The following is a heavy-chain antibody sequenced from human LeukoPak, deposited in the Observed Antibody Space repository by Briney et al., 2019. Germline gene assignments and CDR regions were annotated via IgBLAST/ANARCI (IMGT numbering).Heavy chain of an antibody. V-gene: IGHV4-31*03. CDR2: IYYSGST. CDR3: ASAGTTNHFDY. J-gene: IGHJ4*02. Sequence: SETLSLTCTISGGSISSGGYYWSWLRQHPGKGLEWIGYIYYSGSTYYNPSLKSRVTISVDTSKNQFSLKLSSVTAADTAVYYCASAGTTNHFDYWGQGTLVTVSS. CDR1: GGSISSGGYY. D-gene: IGHD4-17*01.